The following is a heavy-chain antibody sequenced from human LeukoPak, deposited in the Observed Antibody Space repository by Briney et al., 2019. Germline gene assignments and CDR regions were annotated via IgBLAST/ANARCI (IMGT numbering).Heavy chain of an antibody. CDR2: INHSGRT. CDR1: GYSINFGHL. D-gene: IGHD3-22*01. J-gene: IGHJ5*02. Sequence: SETLSLTCNVSGYSINFGHLWGWIRQPPGKGLEWIASINHSGRTYYTPSLKSRVTISVDTLKNQFSLKVTSVTAEDTAMYFCARESSAVAHTMMRDWLDPWGQGTLVTVSS. V-gene: IGHV4-38-2*02. CDR3: ARESSAVAHTMMRDWLDP.